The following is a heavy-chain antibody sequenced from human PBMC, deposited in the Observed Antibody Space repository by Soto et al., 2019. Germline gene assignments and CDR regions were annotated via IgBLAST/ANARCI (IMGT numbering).Heavy chain of an antibody. V-gene: IGHV4-30-2*01. CDR2: IYHSGST. CDR3: ARVPGL. Sequence: QLQLQESGSGLVKPSQTLSLTCAVSGGSISSGGYSWSWIRQPPGKGLEWIGYIYHSGSTYYHPSLTSRVAISVDRSKNQFSLTLSSVTAAATAVYYGARVPGLWGRGTLVTVSS. J-gene: IGHJ2*01. CDR1: GGSISSGGYS.